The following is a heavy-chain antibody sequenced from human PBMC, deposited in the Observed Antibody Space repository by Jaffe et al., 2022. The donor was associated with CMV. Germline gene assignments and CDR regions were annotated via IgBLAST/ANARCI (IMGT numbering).Heavy chain of an antibody. CDR1: GYTFTNYW. J-gene: IGHJ5*02. V-gene: IGHV5-51*01. CDR3: ARGDCARCKLDP. Sequence: EVQLVQSGAEVRKPGESLKISCKGSGYTFTNYWIAWVRQMPGKGLEWMGIIYPGDSDTTYSPSFRGQVTISADKSISTAYLQWSSLKASDTAMYYCARGDCARCKLDPWGQGTPVTVSS. D-gene: IGHD2-8*01. CDR2: IYPGDSDT.